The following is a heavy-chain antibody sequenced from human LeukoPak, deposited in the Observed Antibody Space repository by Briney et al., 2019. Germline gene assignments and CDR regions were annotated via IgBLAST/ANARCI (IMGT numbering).Heavy chain of an antibody. CDR1: GGSISSYY. Sequence: PSETLSLTCTVSGGSISSYYWSWIRQPPGKGLEWIGYIYYSGSTNYNPSLKSRVTMSVDTSKNQFSLKLSSVTAADTAVYYCARESDILTGYSDYWGQGTLVTVSS. V-gene: IGHV4-59*12. CDR2: IYYSGST. J-gene: IGHJ4*02. D-gene: IGHD3-9*01. CDR3: ARESDILTGYSDY.